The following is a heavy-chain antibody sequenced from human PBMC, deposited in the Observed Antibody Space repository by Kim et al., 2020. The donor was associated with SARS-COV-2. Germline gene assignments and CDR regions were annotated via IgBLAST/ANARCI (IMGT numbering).Heavy chain of an antibody. V-gene: IGHV3-53*04. D-gene: IGHD1-26*01. J-gene: IGHJ5*02. CDR1: GFTVSSNY. CDR3: ARETTVGATGNWFDP. CDR2: IYSGGST. Sequence: GGSLRLSCAASGFTVSSNYMSWVRQAPGKGLEWVSVIYSGGSTYYADSVKGRFTISRHNSKNTLYLQMNSLRAEDTAVYYCARETTVGATGNWFDPWGQGTLVTVSS.